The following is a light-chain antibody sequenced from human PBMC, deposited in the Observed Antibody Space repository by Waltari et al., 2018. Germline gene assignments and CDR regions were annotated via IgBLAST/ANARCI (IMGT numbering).Light chain of an antibody. J-gene: IGLJ3*02. CDR1: ALPNKF. V-gene: IGLV3-16*01. CDR3: LSADISGTSWV. Sequence: SYELTQPPSVSVSPGQMAKIPCSGEALPNKFAYWYQQKPGQSPVLVIYKDRERPSGIPERFSGSISGTVVTLTISGVQAEDEADYYCLSADISGTSWVFGGGTKLTV. CDR2: KDR.